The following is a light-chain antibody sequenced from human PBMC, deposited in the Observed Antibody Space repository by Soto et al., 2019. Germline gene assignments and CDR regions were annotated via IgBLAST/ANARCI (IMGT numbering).Light chain of an antibody. CDR2: ATS. V-gene: IGKV1-12*01. Sequence: DIQMTQSPSSVSASVGDRVIITCRASQDLSRWLAWYQQKAGKAPQLLIYATSTLQSGVPSRFSGSGSGTEFTLTISSLQTEDFATYYCQQANSFPHNLGGGTRVEIK. CDR1: QDLSRW. J-gene: IGKJ4*01. CDR3: QQANSFPHN.